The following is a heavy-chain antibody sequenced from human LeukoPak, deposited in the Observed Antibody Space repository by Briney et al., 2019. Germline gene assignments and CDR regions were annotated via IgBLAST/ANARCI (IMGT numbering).Heavy chain of an antibody. CDR3: AREMATIGDGAFDI. CDR1: GYTFTSYG. Sequence: ASVKVSCKASGYTFTSYGISWVRQAPGQGLEWMGWISAYNGNTNYAQKLQGRVTMTTDTSTSTAYMELSSLRSEDTAVYYCAREMATIGDGAFDIWGQGTMVTVSS. J-gene: IGHJ3*02. V-gene: IGHV1-18*01. CDR2: ISAYNGNT. D-gene: IGHD5-24*01.